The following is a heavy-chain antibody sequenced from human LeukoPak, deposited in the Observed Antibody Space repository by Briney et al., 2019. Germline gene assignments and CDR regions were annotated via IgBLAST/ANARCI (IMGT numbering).Heavy chain of an antibody. Sequence: GGSLRLSCAASGFTFSSYEMNWVRRAPGKGLEWVSYISSSGSTIYYADSVKGRFTISRDNAKNSLYLQMNSLRAEDTAVYYCAKEGDIVVVPAAQRYYFDYWGQGTLVTVSS. D-gene: IGHD2-2*01. J-gene: IGHJ4*02. CDR1: GFTFSSYE. CDR2: ISSSGSTI. CDR3: AKEGDIVVVPAAQRYYFDY. V-gene: IGHV3-48*03.